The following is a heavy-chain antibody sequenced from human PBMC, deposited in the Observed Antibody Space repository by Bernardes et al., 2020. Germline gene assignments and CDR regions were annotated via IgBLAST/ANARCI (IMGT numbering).Heavy chain of an antibody. CDR3: AREGAAGGSYSRAFDI. D-gene: IGHD1-26*01. Sequence: GGSLVLSCAASGFTFRSSAMNWVRQAPGKGLEYVSAISSNGGSTYYADSVKGRFTISRDNSKNTLYLQMGSLRAEDMAVYYCAREGAAGGSYSRAFDIWGQGTMGTGAS. J-gene: IGHJ3*02. CDR2: ISSNGGST. V-gene: IGHV3-64*02. CDR1: GFTFRSSA.